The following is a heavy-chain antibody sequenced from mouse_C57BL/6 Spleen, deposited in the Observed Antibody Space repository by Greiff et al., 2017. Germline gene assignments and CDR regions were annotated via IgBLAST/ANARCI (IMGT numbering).Heavy chain of an antibody. V-gene: IGHV3-6*01. CDR3: AREIYYDYDGESYAMDY. D-gene: IGHD2-4*01. CDR1: GYSITSGYY. Sequence: EVQLQESGPGLVKPSQSLSLTCSVTGYSITSGYYWNWIRQFPGNKLEWMGYISYDGSNNYNPSLKNRISITRDTSKNQFFLKLNSVTTEDTATYYCAREIYYDYDGESYAMDYWGQGTSVTVSS. J-gene: IGHJ4*01. CDR2: ISYDGSN.